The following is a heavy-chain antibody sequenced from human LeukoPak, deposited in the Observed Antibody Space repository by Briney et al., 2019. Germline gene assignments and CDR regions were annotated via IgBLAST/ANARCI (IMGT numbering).Heavy chain of an antibody. CDR2: IYYSGST. V-gene: IGHV4-39*01. CDR3: ARHSSFFSPLYP. CDR1: GGSISGSSYY. Sequence: SETLSLTCAVSGGSISGSSYYWGWIRQPPGKGLEWIGSIYYSGSTYYNPSLKSRLTISVDTSKNQFSLKLSSVTAADAAVYYCARHSSFFSPLYPWGQGTLVTVSS. J-gene: IGHJ5*02. D-gene: IGHD1-26*01.